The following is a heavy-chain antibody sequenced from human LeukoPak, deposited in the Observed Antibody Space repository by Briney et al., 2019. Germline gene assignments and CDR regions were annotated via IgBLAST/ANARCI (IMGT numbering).Heavy chain of an antibody. CDR3: ARGVVYYRLDY. D-gene: IGHD3-22*01. J-gene: IGHJ4*02. CDR1: GYNFTDYY. V-gene: IGHV1-2*02. Sequence: GASVKVSCKASGYNFTDYYMHWVRQAPGQGLEWMGWINPNSGGTNYAQNFQGRVTMTRDTSISTGYMELSRLRFDDTAVYYCARGVVYYRLDYWGQGTLVTASS. CDR2: INPNSGGT.